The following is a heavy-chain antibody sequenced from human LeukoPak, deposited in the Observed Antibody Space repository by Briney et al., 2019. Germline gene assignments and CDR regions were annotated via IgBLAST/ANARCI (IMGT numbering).Heavy chain of an antibody. D-gene: IGHD3-10*01. CDR3: ARDPYGSGIALDY. Sequence: ASVKVSCKASGYTFTGYYMHWVRQAPGQGLEWMGWINPNSGGTNYAHKFRGWGNMTRDTSISTAYMELSRLRSDDTAVYYCARDPYGSGIALDYWGQGTLVTVSS. CDR1: GYTFTGYY. CDR2: INPNSGGT. V-gene: IGHV1-2*04. J-gene: IGHJ4*02.